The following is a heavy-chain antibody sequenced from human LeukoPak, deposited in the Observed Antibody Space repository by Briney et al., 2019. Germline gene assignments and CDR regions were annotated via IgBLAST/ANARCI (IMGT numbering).Heavy chain of an antibody. V-gene: IGHV3-48*02. CDR3: ARVGPDYSDSRGQSDFAY. CDR2: ISGSGSGI. J-gene: IGHJ4*02. CDR1: GFTFSSYS. Sequence: PGGSLRLSCAASGFTFSSYSMNWVRQAPGKGLEWVSYISGSGSGIYYADSVKGRFTISRDNAKISLYLQMNSLRDEDTAVYYCARVGPDYSDSRGQSDFAYWGRGTLVTVSS. D-gene: IGHD3-22*01.